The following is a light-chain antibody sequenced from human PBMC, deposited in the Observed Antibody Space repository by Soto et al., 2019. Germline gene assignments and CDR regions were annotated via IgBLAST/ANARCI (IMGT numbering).Light chain of an antibody. V-gene: IGKV1-39*01. CDR2: AAS. Sequence: DIQMNHSLSSLSASVGDRVTITYRASQTISSWLAWYQQKPGKAPKLLIYAASSLQSGVPSRFSGSGSGTDFTLTISSLQPEDFATYYCQQSYSTLTFGGGTKVDIK. CDR1: QTISSW. CDR3: QQSYSTLT. J-gene: IGKJ4*01.